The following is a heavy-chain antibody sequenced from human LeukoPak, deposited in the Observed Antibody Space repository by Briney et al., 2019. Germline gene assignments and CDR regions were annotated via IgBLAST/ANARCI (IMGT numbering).Heavy chain of an antibody. D-gene: IGHD3-10*01. CDR3: AKDGPNGGITMDY. V-gene: IGHV3-74*01. J-gene: IGHJ4*02. CDR1: GFTFSNYW. CDR2: IKNDGSST. Sequence: PGGSLRLSCAASGFTFSNYWMHWVRQAPGKGLVWVSRIKNDGSSTNYADSVKGRFTISRDNSKNTLYLQMNSLRAEDTAVYYCAKDGPNGGITMDYWGQGTLVTVSS.